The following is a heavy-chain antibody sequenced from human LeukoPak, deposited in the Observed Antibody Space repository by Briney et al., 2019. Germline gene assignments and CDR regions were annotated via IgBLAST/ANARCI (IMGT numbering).Heavy chain of an antibody. Sequence: SETLSLTCTVSGGYISSYYWSWIRQPVGKGLEWIGRIYTSGSTNYNPSLKSRVTMSVDTSKNQFSLKLSSVTAADTAVYYCARVVVVAATYAFDIWGQGTMVTVSS. CDR1: GGYISSYY. CDR2: IYTSGST. V-gene: IGHV4-4*07. J-gene: IGHJ3*02. D-gene: IGHD2-15*01. CDR3: ARVVVVAATYAFDI.